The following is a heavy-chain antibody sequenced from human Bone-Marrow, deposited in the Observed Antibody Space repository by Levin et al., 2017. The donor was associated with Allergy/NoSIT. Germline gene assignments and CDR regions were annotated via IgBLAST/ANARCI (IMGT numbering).Heavy chain of an antibody. J-gene: IGHJ4*02. D-gene: IGHD5-24*01. Sequence: LSGGSLRLSCVGSGFTFSGHFIDWVRQAPGKGLEWVGVIRKKPDSYTTDYAASVRGRFTISRDDSKNSVWLQMNSLRSEDTAVYYCVDLGRGYNGWGQGTLVTIPS. CDR1: GFTFSGHF. CDR3: VDLGRGYNG. V-gene: IGHV3-72*01. CDR2: IRKKPDSYTT.